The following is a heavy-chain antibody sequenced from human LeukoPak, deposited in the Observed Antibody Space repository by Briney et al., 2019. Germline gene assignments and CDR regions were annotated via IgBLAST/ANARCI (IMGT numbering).Heavy chain of an antibody. Sequence: ASVKVSCKASGYTFTGYYMHWVRQAPGQGLEWMGWINPNSGGTNYAQKFQGRVTMTRDTSISTAYMELSRLSSDDTAVYYCARRYCSSTSCYADWFDPWGQGTLVTVSS. D-gene: IGHD2-2*01. CDR2: INPNSGGT. CDR1: GYTFTGYY. V-gene: IGHV1-2*02. CDR3: ARRYCSSTSCYADWFDP. J-gene: IGHJ5*02.